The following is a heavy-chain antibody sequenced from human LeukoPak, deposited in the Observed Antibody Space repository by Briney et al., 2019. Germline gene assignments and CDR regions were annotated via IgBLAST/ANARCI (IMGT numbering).Heavy chain of an antibody. CDR2: IYYSGST. CDR3: ARGLQWLPLGY. J-gene: IGHJ4*02. V-gene: IGHV4-59*08. Sequence: SETLSLTCTVSGGSISSYYWSWIRQPPGKGLEWIGYIYYSGSTNYNPSLKSRVTISVDTSKNQFSLKLSSVTAADTAVYYCARGLQWLPLGYWGQGTLVTVSS. CDR1: GGSISSYY. D-gene: IGHD6-19*01.